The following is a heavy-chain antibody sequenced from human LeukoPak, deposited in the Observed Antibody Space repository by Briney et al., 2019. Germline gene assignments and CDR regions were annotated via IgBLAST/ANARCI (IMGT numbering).Heavy chain of an antibody. V-gene: IGHV3-30*02. D-gene: IGHD2-2*01. CDR3: AKLYCSSTSCSGVY. J-gene: IGHJ4*02. CDR1: GFPFSSYG. Sequence: GGSLRLSCAASGFPFSSYGMHWVRQAPGKGLEWVAFIRYDGSNKYYADSVKGRFTISRDNSKNTLYLQMNSLRAEDTAVYYCAKLYCSSTSCSGVYWGQGTLVTVSS. CDR2: IRYDGSNK.